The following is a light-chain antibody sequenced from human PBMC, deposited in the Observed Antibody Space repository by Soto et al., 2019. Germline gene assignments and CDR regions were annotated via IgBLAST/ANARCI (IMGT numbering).Light chain of an antibody. CDR3: QKYDRAPRT. Sequence: DIQMTQSPPSLSXSXGDXXXXXXRAXHAISNYLAWYQQKPGKVPELLIYAASTLQSGVPSRFSGSGSGTDFTLTISSLQPEDVATYYCQKYDRAPRTFGQGTKVEIK. V-gene: IGKV1-27*01. CDR1: HAISNY. J-gene: IGKJ1*01. CDR2: AAS.